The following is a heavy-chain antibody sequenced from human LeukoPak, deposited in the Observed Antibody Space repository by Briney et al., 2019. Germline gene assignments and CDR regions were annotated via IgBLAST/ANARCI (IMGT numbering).Heavy chain of an antibody. Sequence: GGSLRLSCAASGFTFSSYAMSWVRQAPGKGLEWVSYISSSGSTIYYADSVKGRFTISRDNAKNSLYLQMNSLRAEDTAVYYCARLSGSGTDFDYWGQGTLVTVSS. CDR3: ARLSGSGTDFDY. D-gene: IGHD3-10*01. V-gene: IGHV3-48*03. J-gene: IGHJ4*02. CDR2: ISSSGSTI. CDR1: GFTFSSYA.